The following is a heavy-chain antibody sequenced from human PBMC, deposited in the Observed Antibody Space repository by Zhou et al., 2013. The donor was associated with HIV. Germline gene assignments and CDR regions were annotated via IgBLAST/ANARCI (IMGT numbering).Heavy chain of an antibody. CDR1: GYTSTGYF. CDR2: INPRSGNT. Sequence: QVQLVQSGAEVKKPGASVKVSCKASGYTSTGYFMHWVRQAPGQGLEWMGWINPRSGNTNFAQKLQGRVTMTRDTSINTVYMELARLRSDDTAVYYCARGGDQVKVFFTHTGDYWGQGTLVTVSS. J-gene: IGHJ4*02. D-gene: IGHD4-17*01. CDR3: ARGGDQVKVFFTHTGDY. V-gene: IGHV1-2*02.